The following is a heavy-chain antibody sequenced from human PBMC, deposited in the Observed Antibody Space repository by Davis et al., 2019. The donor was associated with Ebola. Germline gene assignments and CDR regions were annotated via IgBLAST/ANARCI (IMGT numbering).Heavy chain of an antibody. J-gene: IGHJ4*02. Sequence: ASVKVSCKASGYTFTGYYMHWVRQAPGQGLEWMGWINPNSGGTNYAQKFQGRLTISKDTSKSQVVLTMTNMDPVDTATYYCARIGSTVAGSSFDYWGQGTLVTVSS. CDR3: ARIGSTVAGSSFDY. CDR1: GYTFTGYY. D-gene: IGHD2-2*01. CDR2: INPNSGGT. V-gene: IGHV1-2*02.